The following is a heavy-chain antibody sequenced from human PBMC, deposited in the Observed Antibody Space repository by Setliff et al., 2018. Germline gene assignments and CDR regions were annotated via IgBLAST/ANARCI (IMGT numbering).Heavy chain of an antibody. D-gene: IGHD4-17*01. CDR3: AKAYGDSHYYYYYYMDV. J-gene: IGHJ6*03. CDR1: GFTFRGFA. CDR2: IRHDESDI. Sequence: PGGSLRLSCAASGFTFRGFAMHWVRQAPGKGLEWVAFIRHDESDIYYTNSVKGRFTISRDNSKNTLYLQMNSLRAEDTAVYYCAKAYGDSHYYYYYYMDVWGKGTTVTVSS. V-gene: IGHV3-30*02.